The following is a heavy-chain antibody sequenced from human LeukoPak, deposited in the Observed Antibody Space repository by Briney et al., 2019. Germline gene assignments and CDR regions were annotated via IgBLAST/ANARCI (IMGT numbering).Heavy chain of an antibody. CDR1: GYTFTGYY. CDR2: INPNSGGT. D-gene: IGHD6-6*01. Sequence: GASVKVSCKASGYTFTGYYMHWVRQAPGQGLEWMGWINPNSGGTNDAQKFQGRVTMTRDTSISTAYMELSRLRSDDTAVYYCARVGIAARPGFDYWGQGTLVTVSS. J-gene: IGHJ4*02. CDR3: ARVGIAARPGFDY. V-gene: IGHV1-2*02.